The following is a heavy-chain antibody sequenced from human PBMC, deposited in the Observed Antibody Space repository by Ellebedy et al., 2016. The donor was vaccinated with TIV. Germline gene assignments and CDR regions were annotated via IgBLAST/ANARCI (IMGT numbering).Heavy chain of an antibody. CDR2: INHSGST. J-gene: IGHJ6*03. Sequence: SETLSLTCTVYGGSFSGYYWSWIRQPPGKGLEWIGEINHSGSTYYNPSLKSRVTISVDTSKNQFSLKLSSVTAADTAVYYCARSPSRYYYYMDVWGKGTTVTVSS. CDR1: GGSFSGYY. V-gene: IGHV4-34*01. CDR3: ARSPSRYYYYMDV.